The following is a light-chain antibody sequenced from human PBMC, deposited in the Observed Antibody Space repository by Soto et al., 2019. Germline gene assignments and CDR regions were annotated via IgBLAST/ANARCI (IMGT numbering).Light chain of an antibody. J-gene: IGKJ2*01. CDR3: QQGYSTPLN. V-gene: IGKV1-39*01. CDR1: QSISSS. Sequence: DIQMTQSPSSLSASVGDRVTITCRASQSISSSLNWYQQKPGKAPKLLIYAASSLQSGVPSRFSGSGSGTDFTLTISSLQPEDVATYYCQQGYSTPLNVGKGTKLESK. CDR2: AAS.